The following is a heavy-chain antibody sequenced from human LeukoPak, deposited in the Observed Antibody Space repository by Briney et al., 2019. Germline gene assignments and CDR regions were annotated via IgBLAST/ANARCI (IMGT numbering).Heavy chain of an antibody. V-gene: IGHV4-4*07. D-gene: IGHD2-15*01. Sequence: SETLSLTCTVSGDSIGRYYWSWIRQPAGKGLEWIGRISTSGSTNYNPSLNSRVTMSVDTSKNQFSLKLSSVTAADTALYYCAKDAGGPDWFDPWGQGTLVTVSS. J-gene: IGHJ5*02. CDR1: GDSIGRYY. CDR3: AKDAGGPDWFDP. CDR2: ISTSGST.